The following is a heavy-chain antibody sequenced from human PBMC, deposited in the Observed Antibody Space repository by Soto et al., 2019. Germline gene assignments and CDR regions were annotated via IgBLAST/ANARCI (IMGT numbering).Heavy chain of an antibody. Sequence: GGSLRLSCAASGFTFSYFAMNWVRQAPGKGLEWVSAIVAGGGITYYADSVKGRFTISRDNSRNTLYLQMNSLTAEDTAVYFCAKDQVGHTWEDTFDIWGQGTMVTVSS. CDR2: IVAGGGIT. V-gene: IGHV3-23*01. CDR3: AKDQVGHTWEDTFDI. CDR1: GFTFSYFA. J-gene: IGHJ3*02. D-gene: IGHD1-26*01.